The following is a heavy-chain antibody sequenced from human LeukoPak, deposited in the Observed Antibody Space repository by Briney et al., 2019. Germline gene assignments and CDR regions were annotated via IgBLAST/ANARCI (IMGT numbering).Heavy chain of an antibody. CDR1: GFTFSSYG. D-gene: IGHD1-26*01. CDR2: ISYDGSNK. Sequence: GGSLRLSCAASGFTFSSYGMHWVRQAPGKGLEWVAVISYDGSNKYYADSVKGRFTISRDNSKNTLYLQMNSLRAEDTAVYYCAETLRVGYYYYYMDVWGEGTTVTVSS. J-gene: IGHJ6*03. V-gene: IGHV3-30*18. CDR3: AETLRVGYYYYYMDV.